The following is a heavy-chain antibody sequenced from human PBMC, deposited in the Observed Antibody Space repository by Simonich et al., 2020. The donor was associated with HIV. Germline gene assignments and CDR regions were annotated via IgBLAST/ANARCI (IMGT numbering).Heavy chain of an antibody. J-gene: IGHJ2*01. CDR3: VRRLAVAGTYWYFDL. CDR1: GYSFTSYW. D-gene: IGHD6-19*01. V-gene: IGHV5-51*03. Sequence: EVQLVQSGAEVKKPGESLKISCKGSGYSFTSYWIGWVRQMPGKGLEWMGISYPGESDTRYSPSFQGQVTISADKSISTAYLQGSSLKASDTAMYYCVRRLAVAGTYWYFDLWGRGTLVTVSS. CDR2: SYPGESDT.